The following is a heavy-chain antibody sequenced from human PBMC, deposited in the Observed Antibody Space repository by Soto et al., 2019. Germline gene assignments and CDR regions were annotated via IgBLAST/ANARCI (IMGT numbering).Heavy chain of an antibody. CDR2: IYYSGST. Sequence: PSETLSLTCTVSGGSISSYYWSWIRQPPGKGLEWIGYIYYSGSTNYNPSLKSRVTISVDTSKNQFSLKLSSVTAADTAVYYCAIELGGRLGYCSSTSCPSDYYYYGMDVWGQGTTVT. J-gene: IGHJ6*02. V-gene: IGHV4-59*01. D-gene: IGHD2-2*01. CDR1: GGSISSYY. CDR3: AIELGGRLGYCSSTSCPSDYYYYGMDV.